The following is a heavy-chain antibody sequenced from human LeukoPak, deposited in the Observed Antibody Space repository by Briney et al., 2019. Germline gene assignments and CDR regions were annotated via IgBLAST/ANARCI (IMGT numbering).Heavy chain of an antibody. V-gene: IGHV3-23*01. D-gene: IGHD5-12*01. J-gene: IGHJ4*02. CDR2: ISGGGGTT. CDR1: GLTFSSYS. Sequence: PGGSLRLSCTASGLTFSSYSMNWVRQAPGKGLEWVSAISGGGGTTYYADSVKGRFTISRDNSKNTLFLQMNSLRAEDTVVYYCAKDREGLSSGYDLEYFDYWGQGTLVTVSS. CDR3: AKDREGLSSGYDLEYFDY.